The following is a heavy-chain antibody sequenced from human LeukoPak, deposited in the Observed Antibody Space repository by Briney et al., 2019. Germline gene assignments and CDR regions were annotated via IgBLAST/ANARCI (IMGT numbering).Heavy chain of an antibody. Sequence: ASVKVCCKASGYTFTSYDINWVRQATGQGQELMGWMNPNSGNTAYSQKFQGRVTMTRNTSITTAYMEMSSLRSEDTVVYYCARGQVWGVHLLPYYYHYMDVWGKGTTVTVSS. CDR1: GYTFTSYD. CDR3: ARGQVWGVHLLPYYYHYMDV. J-gene: IGHJ6*03. V-gene: IGHV1-8*01. D-gene: IGHD3-10*01. CDR2: MNPNSGNT.